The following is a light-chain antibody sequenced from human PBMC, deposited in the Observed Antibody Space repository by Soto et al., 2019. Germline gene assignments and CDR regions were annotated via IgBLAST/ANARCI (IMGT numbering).Light chain of an antibody. J-gene: IGKJ5*01. V-gene: IGKV3D-15*01. Sequence: VMTQYTATLSVXPGEXVTLXXRASQSVSSNLAWHQQRPGQANRLLIYGASTRATGVTDRLSGGGSGTEFTLTITSLQSEDFAVYWCQQYNKWPLAFGPGTRMEIK. CDR1: QSVSSN. CDR3: QQYNKWPLA. CDR2: GAS.